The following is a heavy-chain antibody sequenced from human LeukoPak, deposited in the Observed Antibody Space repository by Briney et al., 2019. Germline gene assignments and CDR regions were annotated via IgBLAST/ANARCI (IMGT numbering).Heavy chain of an antibody. CDR2: IYYSGST. V-gene: IGHV4-59*08. CDR3: ARSAGTEGSFDY. J-gene: IGHJ4*02. Sequence: SETLSLTCTVSGGSISYYYWSWIRQPPGKGLEWIGYIYYSGSTNYNPSLKSRVTISVDTSKNQFSLKLSSVTAADTAVYYCARSAGTEGSFDYWGQGTLVTVSS. D-gene: IGHD6-13*01. CDR1: GGSISYYY.